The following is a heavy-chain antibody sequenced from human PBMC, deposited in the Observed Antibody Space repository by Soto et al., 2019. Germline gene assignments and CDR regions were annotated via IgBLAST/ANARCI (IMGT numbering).Heavy chain of an antibody. CDR2: IWYDGSNK. CDR1: GFTFSSYG. V-gene: IGHV3-30*02. J-gene: IGHJ6*02. D-gene: IGHD3-3*01. Sequence: GGSLRLSVAASGFTFSSYGMHWVRQAPGKGLEWVAAIWYDGSNKYYADSVKGRFTISRDNSKNTLYLQMNSLRAEDTAVYYCANQYYDFWSGYYYYYYYGMDVWGQGTTVTVSS. CDR3: ANQYYDFWSGYYYYYYYGMDV.